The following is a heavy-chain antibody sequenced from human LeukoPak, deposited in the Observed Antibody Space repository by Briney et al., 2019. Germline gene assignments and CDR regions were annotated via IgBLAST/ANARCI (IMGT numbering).Heavy chain of an antibody. D-gene: IGHD5-18*01. CDR3: ARGGYTYGLDS. Sequence: GGSLRLSCAASGFALSSYSMNWVRQAPGKGLEWIAYLSAAGRTIYYVDSVQGRLLISRDPAKNTVSLKMGSLRDDDTAVYYCARGGYTYGLDSWGQGVLVVVSS. CDR1: GFALSSYS. V-gene: IGHV3-48*02. J-gene: IGHJ4*02. CDR2: LSAAGRTI.